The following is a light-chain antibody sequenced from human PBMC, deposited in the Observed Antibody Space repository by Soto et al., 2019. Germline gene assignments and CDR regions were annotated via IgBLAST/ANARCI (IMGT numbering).Light chain of an antibody. J-gene: IGKJ1*01. CDR1: QDISDD. V-gene: IGKV1-6*01. CDR2: GAS. CDR3: LQHHTYPRT. Sequence: AIQMTQSPSSLSASVGDRVTITCRASQDISDDVGWYQQTPGKAPKLLISGASRLQSGVPSRFSGSGSGAAFTLTITSLRPEDSATYYCLQHHTYPRTFGQGTKVEI.